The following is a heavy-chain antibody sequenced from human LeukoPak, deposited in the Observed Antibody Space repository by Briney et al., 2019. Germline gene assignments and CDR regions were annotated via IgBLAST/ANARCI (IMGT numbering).Heavy chain of an antibody. J-gene: IGHJ4*02. CDR3: ARDEETVAGLNGFDL. Sequence: PGGSLRLSCAASTFTFSSYSMNWFRQAPGKGLEWVASITSRSTYIFYADSVKGRFTVSRDNAENSLSLQMNSLRAEDTGVYYCARDEETVAGLNGFDLWGQGTLVTVSS. D-gene: IGHD6-19*01. V-gene: IGHV3-21*01. CDR1: TFTFSSYS. CDR2: ITSRSTYI.